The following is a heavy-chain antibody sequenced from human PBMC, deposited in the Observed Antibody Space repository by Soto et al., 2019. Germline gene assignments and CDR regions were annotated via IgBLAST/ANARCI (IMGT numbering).Heavy chain of an antibody. CDR2: IIPIFGTA. D-gene: IGHD5-18*01. CDR1: GGTFSSNA. CDR3: ATGGRGYSSAPRFYFEF. Sequence: QVQLVQSGAEVKKPGSSVKVTCKASGGTFSSNAISWVRQAPGQGLEWMGGIIPIFGTAKYAQTLQCRATITAVESTSTASMELSSLKSEDTAVYYCATGGRGYSSAPRFYFEFWGQGTLVTVSS. V-gene: IGHV1-69*12. J-gene: IGHJ4*02.